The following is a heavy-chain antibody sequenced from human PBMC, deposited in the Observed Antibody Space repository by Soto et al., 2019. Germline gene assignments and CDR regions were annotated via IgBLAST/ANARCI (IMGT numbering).Heavy chain of an antibody. D-gene: IGHD3-3*01. J-gene: IGHJ6*02. CDR2: IYSGGST. CDR3: ASRNYDFWSGYAVPYYYGMDV. V-gene: IGHV3-53*01. CDR1: GFTFGNYW. Sequence: GGSLRLSCAASGFTFGNYWMHWVRQAPGKGLVWVSVIYSGGSTYYADSVKGRFTISRDNSKNTLYLQMNGLRAEDTAVYYCASRNYDFWSGYAVPYYYGMDVWGQGTTVTVSS.